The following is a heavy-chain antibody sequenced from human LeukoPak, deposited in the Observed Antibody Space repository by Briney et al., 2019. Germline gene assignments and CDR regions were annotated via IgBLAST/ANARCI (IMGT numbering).Heavy chain of an antibody. CDR1: TFTFSRYW. CDR2: IKTDGSST. D-gene: IGHD3-10*01. CDR3: ARDPFGESSY. V-gene: IGHV3-74*01. J-gene: IGHJ4*02. Sequence: GGSLRLSXAVSTFTFSRYWMHWVRQAPGKGLAWVSRIKTDGSSTDYADSVKGRFTISRDNAKNTLYLQMNSLRDEDTAVYYCARDPFGESSYWGRGTLVTVSS.